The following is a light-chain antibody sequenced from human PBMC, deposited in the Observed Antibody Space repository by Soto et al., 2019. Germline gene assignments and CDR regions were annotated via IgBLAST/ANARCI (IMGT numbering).Light chain of an antibody. CDR3: QQYGSSPLLT. J-gene: IGKJ4*01. Sequence: IVLTQSPGPLSLSPGERATLSCRASQSVSSNYLAWYQQKAGQAPRLLIYAASSRATGIPDRFSGGGSGTDFTLTISRLEPEDFAVYYCQQYGSSPLLTFGGGTEVEIK. CDR2: AAS. V-gene: IGKV3-20*01. CDR1: QSVSSNY.